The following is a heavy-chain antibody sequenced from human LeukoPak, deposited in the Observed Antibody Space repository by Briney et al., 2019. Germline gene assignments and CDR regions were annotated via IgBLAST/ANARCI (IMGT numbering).Heavy chain of an antibody. CDR2: ISGSGGST. Sequence: PGGSLRLSCAASGFTFSSYAMSWDRQAPGKGLEWVSAISGSGGSTYYADSVKGRFTISRDNSKNTLYLQMNSLRAEDTAVYYCAKAPPGRNYYYYYYMDVWGKGTTVTISS. J-gene: IGHJ6*03. CDR1: GFTFSSYA. CDR3: AKAPPGRNYYYYYYMDV. V-gene: IGHV3-23*01.